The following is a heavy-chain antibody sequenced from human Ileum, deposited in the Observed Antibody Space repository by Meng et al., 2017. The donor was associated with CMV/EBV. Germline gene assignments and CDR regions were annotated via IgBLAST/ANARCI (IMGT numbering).Heavy chain of an antibody. CDR2: IYYSGST. J-gene: IGHJ4*02. V-gene: IGHV4-39*07. CDR3: ARLMVGATGYFDY. CDR1: GGSISSNSYY. D-gene: IGHD1-26*01. Sequence: SETLSLTCTVSGGSISSNSYYWGWIRQPPGKGLEWIGSIYYSGSTYYNPSLKSRVTISVDTSKNQFSLKLSSVTAADTAVYYCARLMVGATGYFDYWGQGTLVTVSS.